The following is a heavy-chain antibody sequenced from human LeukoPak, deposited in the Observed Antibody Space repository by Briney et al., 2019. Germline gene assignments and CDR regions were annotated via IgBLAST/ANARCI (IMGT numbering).Heavy chain of an antibody. CDR3: ARDLHSGWYRLYYFDY. CDR1: GYTFTSYY. CDR2: INPSGGST. V-gene: IGHV1-46*01. D-gene: IGHD6-19*01. Sequence: ASVTVSCKASGYTFTSYYMHWVRQAPGQGLEWMGIINPSGGSTSYAQKFQGRVTMTRDTSTSTVYMELSSLRSEDTAVYYCARDLHSGWYRLYYFDYWGQGTLVTVSS. J-gene: IGHJ4*02.